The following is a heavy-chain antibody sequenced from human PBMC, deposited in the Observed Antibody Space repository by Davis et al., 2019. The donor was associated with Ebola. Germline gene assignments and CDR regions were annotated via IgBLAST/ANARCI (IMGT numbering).Heavy chain of an antibody. V-gene: IGHV1-3*01. J-gene: IGHJ4*02. CDR1: GYTFTDFD. Sequence: AASVTVSCKASGYTFTDFDMRWVRQAPGQGLEWMGWINAGNGNIRYSQKFQGRVTITRDTSASTVYMELSSLRSEDTAVYYCARDTGIRYVSLGYWGQGTLVIVSS. CDR2: INAGNGNI. D-gene: IGHD3-9*01. CDR3: ARDTGIRYVSLGY.